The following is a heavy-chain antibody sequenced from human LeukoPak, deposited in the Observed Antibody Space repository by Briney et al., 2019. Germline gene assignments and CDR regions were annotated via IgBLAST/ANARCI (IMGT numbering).Heavy chain of an antibody. V-gene: IGHV3-74*01. CDR2: INGDGSWT. Sequence: GGSLRLSCAASGNYWMHWVRQAPGKGLVWVSHINGDGSWTTYADSVKGRFTISKDNAKNTVYLQMNNLRAEDTAVYYCARAGTLWFGESRMDVWGQGTTVTVS. CDR3: ARAGTLWFGESRMDV. D-gene: IGHD3-10*01. J-gene: IGHJ6*02. CDR1: GNYW.